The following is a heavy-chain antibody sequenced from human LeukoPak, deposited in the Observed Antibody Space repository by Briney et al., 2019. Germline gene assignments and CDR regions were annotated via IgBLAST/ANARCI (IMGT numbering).Heavy chain of an antibody. J-gene: IGHJ3*02. D-gene: IGHD2-15*01. V-gene: IGHV3-15*01. CDR2: IKSKTDGGTG. CDR3: ATLGAADI. CDR1: GFTFSNAW. Sequence: GGSLRLSCTASGFTFSNAWMSWVRQAPGKGLEWVGRIKSKTDGGTGDYAAPVKGRFTISRDDSKNTMYLQMDSLKTEDTAVYHCATLGAADIWGQGTMVTVSS.